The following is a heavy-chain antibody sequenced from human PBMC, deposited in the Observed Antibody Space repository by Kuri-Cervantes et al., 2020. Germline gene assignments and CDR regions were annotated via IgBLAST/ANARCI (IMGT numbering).Heavy chain of an antibody. D-gene: IGHD3-10*01. V-gene: IGHV3-13*01. CDR3: ARDRQWSLPYYGSGSSARKFDP. Sequence: GGSLRLSCAASGFTFSSYDMHWVRQATGKGLEWVSTIGTAGDTYYPGSVKGRFTISRENAKNSLYLQMNSLRAGDTAVYYCARDRQWSLPYYGSGSSARKFDPWGQGTLVTVSS. CDR2: IGTAGDT. CDR1: GFTFSSYD. J-gene: IGHJ5*02.